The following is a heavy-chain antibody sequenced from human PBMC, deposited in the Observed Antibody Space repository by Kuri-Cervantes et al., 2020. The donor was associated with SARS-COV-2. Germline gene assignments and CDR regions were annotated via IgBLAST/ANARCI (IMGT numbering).Heavy chain of an antibody. CDR2: INHSGST. J-gene: IGHJ1*01. Sequence: ESLKISCAVYGGSFSGYYWSWIRQPPGKGLEWIGEINHSGSTNYNPSLKSRVTISVDTSKNQFSLKLSSVTAADTAVYYCASPPMEQLVEGGLEYFQHWGQGTLVTDSS. V-gene: IGHV4-34*01. CDR1: GGSFSGYY. CDR3: ASPPMEQLVEGGLEYFQH. D-gene: IGHD6-13*01.